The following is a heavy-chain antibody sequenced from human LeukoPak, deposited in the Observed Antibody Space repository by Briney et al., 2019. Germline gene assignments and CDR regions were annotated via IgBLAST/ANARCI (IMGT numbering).Heavy chain of an antibody. V-gene: IGHV1-18*01. CDR1: GYTFTSYG. J-gene: IGHJ4*02. CDR2: ISVYNGNT. CDR3: ARDREAAGQKHTDY. Sequence: GASVKVSCKASGYTFTSYGITWVRQAPGQGLEWMGWISVYNGNTNYAQKLQGRVTMTTDTSTSTAYMELRSLRSGDTAIYYCARDREAAGQKHTDYWGQGTLVTVSS. D-gene: IGHD6-13*01.